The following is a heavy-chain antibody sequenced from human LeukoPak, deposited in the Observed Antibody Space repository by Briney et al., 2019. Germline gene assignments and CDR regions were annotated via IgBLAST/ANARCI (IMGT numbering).Heavy chain of an antibody. CDR3: ARAYYDYVWGSYRYSLAVNDY. V-gene: IGHV4-34*01. CDR1: GGSFSGYY. CDR2: INHSGST. J-gene: IGHJ4*02. Sequence: TSETLSLTSAVYGGSFSGYYWSWIRQPPGKGLEWIGEINHSGSTNYNPSLKSRVTISVDTSKNQFSLKLSSVTAADTAVYYCARAYYDYVWGSYRYSLAVNDYWGQGTLVTVSS. D-gene: IGHD3-16*02.